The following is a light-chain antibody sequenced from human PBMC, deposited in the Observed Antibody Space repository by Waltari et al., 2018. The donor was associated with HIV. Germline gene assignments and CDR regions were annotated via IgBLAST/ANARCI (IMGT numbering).Light chain of an antibody. CDR2: EVN. CDR1: SSDVGRYDY. V-gene: IGLV2-8*01. Sequence: QSALTQPPSASGSPGQSVTISCTGTSSDVGRYDYVSWYQQHPRKAPNLLIFEVNKRPSGVPDRCSGSKSCNTASLSVSGLQAEDEAEYSCSSYAGINPVVFGGGTKLTVL. CDR3: SSYAGINPVV. J-gene: IGLJ2*01.